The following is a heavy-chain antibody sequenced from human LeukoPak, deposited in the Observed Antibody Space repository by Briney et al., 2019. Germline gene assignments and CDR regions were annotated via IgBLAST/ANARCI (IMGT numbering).Heavy chain of an antibody. V-gene: IGHV1-18*04. CDR2: ISAYNGNT. D-gene: IGHD3-3*01. Sequence: ASAKVSCKASGYTFTGYYMHWVRQAPGQGLEWMGWISAYNGNTNYAQKLQGRVTMTTDTSTSTAYMELRSLRSDDTAVYYCARWNYDFWSGYYGGFDYWGQGTLVTVSS. CDR3: ARWNYDFWSGYYGGFDY. CDR1: GYTFTGYY. J-gene: IGHJ4*02.